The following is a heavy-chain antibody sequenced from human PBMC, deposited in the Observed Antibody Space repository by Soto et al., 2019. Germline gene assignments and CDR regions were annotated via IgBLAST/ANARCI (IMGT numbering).Heavy chain of an antibody. D-gene: IGHD1-1*01. J-gene: IGHJ4*02. Sequence: PGGSLRLSCAVSGFTFSAYWMHWVRQVPGKGLTWVSRISDDGSTATYADSVKGRFVISRDNAKNRLYLEMNTLRVDDSGLYYCARGPRVSSTGTGAHWGRGTLVTVSS. CDR1: GFTFSAYW. CDR3: ARGPRVSSTGTGAH. CDR2: ISDDGSTA. V-gene: IGHV3-74*01.